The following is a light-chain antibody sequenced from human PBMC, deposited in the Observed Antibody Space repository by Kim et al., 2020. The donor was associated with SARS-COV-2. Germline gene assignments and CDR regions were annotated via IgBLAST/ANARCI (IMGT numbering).Light chain of an antibody. CDR2: DAS. CDR3: QQYDSPPYT. V-gene: IGKV1-33*01. Sequence: DIQMTQSPSSLSTSVGDSVTITCQASLDIRNFLNWYQQKPGKAPKLLIYDASNLEAGVPSRFSGSGAGSHFTFTISSLQPEDIATYYCQQYDSPPYTCGQGTKLEI. J-gene: IGKJ2*01. CDR1: LDIRNF.